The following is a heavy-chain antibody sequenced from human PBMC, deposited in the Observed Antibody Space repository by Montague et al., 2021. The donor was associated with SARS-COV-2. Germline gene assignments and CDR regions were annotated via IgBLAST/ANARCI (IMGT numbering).Heavy chain of an antibody. Sequence: SLRLSCAASGFTFSSYAMSWVRQAPGKGLEWVSAISGSGGSTYYADSVQGRFTISRDNSKNTLYLQMNSLRAEDTAVYCCANPRGAAAAVYWGQGTLVTVSS. CDR1: GFTFSSYA. D-gene: IGHD6-13*01. J-gene: IGHJ4*02. V-gene: IGHV3-23*01. CDR3: ANPRGAAAAVY. CDR2: ISGSGGST.